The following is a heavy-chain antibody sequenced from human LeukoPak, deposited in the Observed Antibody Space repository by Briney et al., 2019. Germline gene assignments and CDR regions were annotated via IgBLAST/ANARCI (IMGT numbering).Heavy chain of an antibody. D-gene: IGHD5-18*01. Sequence: ASVKVSCKASGYTFTSYGISWVRQAPGQGLEWMGWISAYNGNTNYAQKLQGRVTMTTDTSTSTAYMELRSLRSDDTAVYYCARDYGYSYGYRLYYYYYGMDVWGQGTTVTVSS. CDR2: ISAYNGNT. V-gene: IGHV1-18*01. CDR3: ARDYGYSYGYRLYYYYYGMDV. CDR1: GYTFTSYG. J-gene: IGHJ6*02.